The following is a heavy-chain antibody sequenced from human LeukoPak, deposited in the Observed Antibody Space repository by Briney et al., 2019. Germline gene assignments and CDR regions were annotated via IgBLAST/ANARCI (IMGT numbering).Heavy chain of an antibody. CDR3: VKDRTGTYTLDY. D-gene: IGHD3-10*01. V-gene: IGHV3-30-3*01. J-gene: IGHJ4*02. CDR1: GFTFSNYA. CDR2: ISDDGSRQ. Sequence: PGGSLRLSCTASGFTFSNYAIHWGRQAPGKGLEWVAFISDDGSRQHYADSVKGRFTISRDNSKNTLNLQVNSLRAEDTAVYYCVKDRTGTYTLDYWGQGTLVTVSS.